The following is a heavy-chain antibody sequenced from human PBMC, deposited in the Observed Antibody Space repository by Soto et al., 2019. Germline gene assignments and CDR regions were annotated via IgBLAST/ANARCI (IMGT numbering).Heavy chain of an antibody. D-gene: IGHD3-10*01. CDR2: INPDSGAT. Sequence: ASVKVSCKASGYTFTAYYIHWVRQALGQGPEWMAWINPDSGATYSAPKFQGRVTVTSDTSINTSSMELSSLRSDDTAVYYCARVKYGNLRPPTSLFDPWGQGTLVTVSS. V-gene: IGHV1-2*02. J-gene: IGHJ5*02. CDR3: ARVKYGNLRPPTSLFDP. CDR1: GYTFTAYY.